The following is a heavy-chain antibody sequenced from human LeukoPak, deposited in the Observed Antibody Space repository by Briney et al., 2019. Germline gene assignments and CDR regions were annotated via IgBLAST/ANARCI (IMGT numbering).Heavy chain of an antibody. Sequence: RGSLRLSCAVSGFTLCKVWMSWVRQAPGERLGWVGRDQSKTDGGSTAYAAPVTGRFTISRDDSKNTLYLQMNSLKTEDSAVYYCTTLPKGCSGGSCTYDYWGQGTLVTVSS. CDR2: DQSKTDGGST. J-gene: IGHJ4*02. CDR3: TTLPKGCSGGSCTYDY. V-gene: IGHV3-15*01. D-gene: IGHD2-15*01. CDR1: GFTLCKVW.